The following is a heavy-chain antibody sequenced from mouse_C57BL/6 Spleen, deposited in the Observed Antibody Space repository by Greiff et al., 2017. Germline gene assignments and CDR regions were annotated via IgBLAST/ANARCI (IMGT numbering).Heavy chain of an antibody. CDR1: GYTFTDYY. Sequence: EVQLQQSGPELVKPGASVKISCKASGYTFTDYYMNWVKQSHGKSLEWIGDINPNNGGTSYNQKFKGKVTLTVDKSSSTAYMELRSLTSEDSAVHYCARYDYGNYVEAYWGQGTLVTVSA. J-gene: IGHJ3*01. V-gene: IGHV1-26*01. CDR3: ARYDYGNYVEAY. CDR2: INPNNGGT. D-gene: IGHD2-1*01.